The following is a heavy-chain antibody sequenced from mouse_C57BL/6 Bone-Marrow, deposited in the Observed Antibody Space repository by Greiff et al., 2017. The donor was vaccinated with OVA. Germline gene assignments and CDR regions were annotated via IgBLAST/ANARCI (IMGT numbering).Heavy chain of an antibody. D-gene: IGHD1-1*02. V-gene: IGHV1-72*01. CDR1: GYTFTSYW. J-gene: IGHJ2*01. Sequence: VQLQQPGAELVKPGASVKLSCKASGYTFTSYWMPWVKQRPGRGLKWIGRIDPNSGGTKYNEKFKSKATLTVDKPSSTASMQLSSLSSEDSAGYYCARFGNYVDYWGQGTTLTVSS. CDR3: ARFGNYVDY. CDR2: IDPNSGGT.